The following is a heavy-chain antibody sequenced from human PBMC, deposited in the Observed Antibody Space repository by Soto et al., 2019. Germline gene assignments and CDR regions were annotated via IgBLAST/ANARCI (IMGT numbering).Heavy chain of an antibody. CDR1: GFTFDDYA. J-gene: IGHJ4*02. D-gene: IGHD3-3*01. V-gene: IGHV3-9*01. Sequence: EVQLVESGGGLVQPGRSLRLSCAASGFTFDDYAMHWVRQAPGKGLEWVSGISWNSGSIGYADSVKGRFTISRDNAKNSLYLQMNSLRAEDTALYYCAKDINDFWTGYLEFDYWGQGTLVTVSS. CDR2: ISWNSGSI. CDR3: AKDINDFWTGYLEFDY.